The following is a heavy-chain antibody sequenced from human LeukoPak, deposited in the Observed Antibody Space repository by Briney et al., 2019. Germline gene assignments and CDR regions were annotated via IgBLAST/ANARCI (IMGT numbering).Heavy chain of an antibody. J-gene: IGHJ6*02. CDR3: ARGRVYYGMDV. CDR2: INHSGST. V-gene: IGHV4-34*01. CDR1: GGSFSGYY. Sequence: SETLSLTCDVYGGSFSGYYWSWIRQPPGKGLEWIGEINHSGSTNYNPSLKSRVTISVDTSKNQFSLKLSSVTAADTAVYYCARGRVYYGMDVWGQGTTVTVSS.